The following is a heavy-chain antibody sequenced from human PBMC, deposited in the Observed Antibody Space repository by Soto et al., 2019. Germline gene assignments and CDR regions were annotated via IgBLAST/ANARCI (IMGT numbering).Heavy chain of an antibody. D-gene: IGHD2-15*01. Sequence: QVQLQESGPGLVKPSQTLSLTCTVSGGAISSGGYYWSWIRRHPGKGLEWIGYIYYSGSTYYNPSLKSRVTISVDTSKNQFSLKLSSVTAADTAVYYCARVVVAARNLDYWGQGTLVTVSS. V-gene: IGHV4-31*03. CDR2: IYYSGST. J-gene: IGHJ4*02. CDR3: ARVVVAARNLDY. CDR1: GGAISSGGYY.